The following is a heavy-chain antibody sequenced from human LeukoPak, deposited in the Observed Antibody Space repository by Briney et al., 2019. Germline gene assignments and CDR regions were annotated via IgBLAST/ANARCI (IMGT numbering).Heavy chain of an antibody. CDR1: GYTFTGYY. V-gene: IGHV1-2*02. D-gene: IGHD3-3*01. Sequence: GASVKVSCKASGYTFTGYYMHWVRQAPGQGLEWMGWINPNSGGTNYAQKLQGRVTMTRDTSISTAYMELSRLRSDDTAVYYCARGSGNYDFWSGRDYYYYMDVWGKGTTVTVSS. J-gene: IGHJ6*03. CDR3: ARGSGNYDFWSGRDYYYYMDV. CDR2: INPNSGGT.